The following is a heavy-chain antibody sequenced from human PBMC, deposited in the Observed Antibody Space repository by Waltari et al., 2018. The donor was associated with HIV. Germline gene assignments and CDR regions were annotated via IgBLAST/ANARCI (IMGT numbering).Heavy chain of an antibody. Sequence: SLKISCKTSGYNFNNFWIGWVRQVPGKGLEWMGIVYPDDSDTRYSPSYKDQVTISGDTSINTAYLQWSSLRASDTAMYYCARCYGTVMGAIEIWGQGTMVIVSS. J-gene: IGHJ3*02. CDR1: GYNFNNFW. CDR3: ARCYGTVMGAIEI. CDR2: VYPDDSDT. V-gene: IGHV5-51*01. D-gene: IGHD2-8*01.